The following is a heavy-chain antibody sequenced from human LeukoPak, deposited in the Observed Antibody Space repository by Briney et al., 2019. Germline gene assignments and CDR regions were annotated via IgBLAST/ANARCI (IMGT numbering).Heavy chain of an antibody. CDR2: ISSSGSTI. D-gene: IGHD3-10*01. Sequence: GGSLRLSCAASGFTFSDYYMSWIRQAPGKGLEWVSYISSSGSTIYYADSVKGRFTISRDNAKNSLYLQMNSLRAEDTAVYYCAKDHSRSYFYYGMDVWGQGTTVTVSS. CDR1: GFTFSDYY. CDR3: AKDHSRSYFYYGMDV. J-gene: IGHJ6*02. V-gene: IGHV3-11*01.